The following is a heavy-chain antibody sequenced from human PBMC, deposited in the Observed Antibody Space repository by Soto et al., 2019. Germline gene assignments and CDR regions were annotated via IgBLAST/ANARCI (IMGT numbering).Heavy chain of an antibody. V-gene: IGHV3-23*01. CDR3: ARIPQIAVAGTRFGYFDL. Sequence: PGGSLRLSCAASGFSFSTYPMTWVRQAPGKRLEGVSSISGSGGDTYYIDSVKGRFTISRDNSKNTLYLQMNSLRAEDTAVYYCARIPQIAVAGTRFGYFDLWGRGTLVTVSS. CDR1: GFSFSTYP. CDR2: ISGSGGDT. D-gene: IGHD6-19*01. J-gene: IGHJ2*01.